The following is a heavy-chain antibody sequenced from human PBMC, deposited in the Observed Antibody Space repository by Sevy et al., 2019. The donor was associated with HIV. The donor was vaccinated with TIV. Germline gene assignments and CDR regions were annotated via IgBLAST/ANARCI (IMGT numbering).Heavy chain of an antibody. CDR3: AGALGSCVVSTCYGGSVNVFDV. Sequence: GGSLRLSCAASEFTFSDYAMHWVRQVPGKGLEWVSGISWNSGAIGYADSVQGRFTISRDNAKSSLYLQMNSLRVEDTALYYCAGALGSCVVSTCYGGSVNVFDVWGQGTMVTVSS. J-gene: IGHJ3*01. CDR1: EFTFSDYA. D-gene: IGHD2-15*01. CDR2: ISWNSGAI. V-gene: IGHV3-9*01.